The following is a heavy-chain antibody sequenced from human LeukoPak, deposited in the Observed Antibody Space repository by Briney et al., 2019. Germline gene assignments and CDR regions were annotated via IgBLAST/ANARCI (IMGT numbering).Heavy chain of an antibody. D-gene: IGHD3-10*01. Sequence: SETLSLTCTVSGGSISSYYWSWIRQPPGKGLEWVGYIYCSGSTNYNPSLKSRVTISVDTTKNQFSLMLSSVTAADRAVYYCSIVEETLWFGELWCCDYWGQGTLVTVSS. CDR2: IYCSGST. J-gene: IGHJ4*02. CDR1: GGSISSYY. CDR3: SIVEETLWFGELWCCDY. V-gene: IGHV4-59*01.